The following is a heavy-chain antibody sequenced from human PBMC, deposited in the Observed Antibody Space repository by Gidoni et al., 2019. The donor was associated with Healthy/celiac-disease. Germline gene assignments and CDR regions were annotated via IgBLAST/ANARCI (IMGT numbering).Heavy chain of an antibody. CDR1: GFTFSSSG. CDR3: ARDGYCSSTSCYYDYYFDY. D-gene: IGHD2-2*01. V-gene: IGHV3-33*01. Sequence: QVQLVESGGGVVQPGRSLRLSCAASGFTFSSSGMHWVRQAPGKGLEWVAVIWYDGSNKYYADSVKGRFTISRDNSKNTLYLQMNSLRAEDTAVYYCARDGYCSSTSCYYDYYFDYWGQGTLVTVSS. J-gene: IGHJ4*02. CDR2: IWYDGSNK.